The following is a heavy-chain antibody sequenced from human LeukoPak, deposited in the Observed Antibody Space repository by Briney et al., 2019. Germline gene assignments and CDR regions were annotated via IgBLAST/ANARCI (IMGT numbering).Heavy chain of an antibody. Sequence: NPGRSQRLSCAASGFTFDDYAMHWVRHAPGKGLEWVSGISWNSGSIGYADSVKGRFTISRDNAKNSLYLQMNSMRAEDMALYYCAKGQYSSGCYVAFDIWGQGTMVTVSS. V-gene: IGHV3-9*03. D-gene: IGHD6-19*01. CDR3: AKGQYSSGCYVAFDI. CDR2: ISWNSGSI. J-gene: IGHJ3*02. CDR1: GFTFDDYA.